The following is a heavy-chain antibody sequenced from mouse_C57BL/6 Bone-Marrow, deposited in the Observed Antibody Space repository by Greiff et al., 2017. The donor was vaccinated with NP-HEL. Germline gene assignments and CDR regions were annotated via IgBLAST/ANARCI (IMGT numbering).Heavy chain of an antibody. V-gene: IGHV1-64*01. CDR1: GYTFTSYW. CDR2: IHPNSGST. J-gene: IGHJ4*01. Sequence: QVHVKQPGAELVKPGASVKLSCKASGYTFTSYWMHWVKQRPGQGLEWIGMIHPNSGSTNYNEKFKSKATLTVDKSSSTAYMQLSSLTSEDSAVYYCARKDWYYAMDYWGQGTSVTVSS. D-gene: IGHD4-1*01. CDR3: ARKDWYYAMDY.